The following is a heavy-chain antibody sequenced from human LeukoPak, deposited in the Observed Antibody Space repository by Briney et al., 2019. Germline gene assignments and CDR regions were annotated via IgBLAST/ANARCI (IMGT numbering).Heavy chain of an antibody. J-gene: IGHJ4*02. CDR1: GGSFSGYY. CDR3: ARGGDYGDYRSFDY. CDR2: INHSGST. Sequence: SETLSLTCAVYGGSFSGYYWSWIRQPPGKGLEWIGEINHSGSTNYNPSLKSRVTISVDTSKNQFSLKLSSVTAADTAVYYCARGGDYGDYRSFDYWGQGTLVTVSS. D-gene: IGHD4-17*01. V-gene: IGHV4-34*01.